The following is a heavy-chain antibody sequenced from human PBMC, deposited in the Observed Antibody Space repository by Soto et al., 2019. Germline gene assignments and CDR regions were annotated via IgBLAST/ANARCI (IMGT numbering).Heavy chain of an antibody. V-gene: IGHV4-34*01. D-gene: IGHD3-3*01. Sequence: SETLSLTCAVYGGSFSGYYWSWIRQPPGKGLEWIGEINHSGSTNYNPSLRSRVTISVDTSKNQFSLKLSSVTAADTAVYYCARGIYYDFWSGYPKDAFDIWGQGTMVTVSS. J-gene: IGHJ3*02. CDR2: INHSGST. CDR3: ARGIYYDFWSGYPKDAFDI. CDR1: GGSFSGYY.